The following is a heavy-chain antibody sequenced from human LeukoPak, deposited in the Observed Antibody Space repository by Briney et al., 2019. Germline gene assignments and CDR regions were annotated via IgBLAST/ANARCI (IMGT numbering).Heavy chain of an antibody. J-gene: IGHJ4*02. D-gene: IGHD1-1*01. CDR1: GGSFSGYY. CDR3: VRRRNWNDVLDS. V-gene: IGHV4-34*01. CDR2: VNHSGST. Sequence: SETLSLTCAVYGGSFSGYYWTWIRQPPGWGLEWIGEVNHSGSTNYNPSLKSRVTISVDTSKNQISLKLRSVTAADTAVYYCVRRRNWNDVLDSWGQGTLVTVSS.